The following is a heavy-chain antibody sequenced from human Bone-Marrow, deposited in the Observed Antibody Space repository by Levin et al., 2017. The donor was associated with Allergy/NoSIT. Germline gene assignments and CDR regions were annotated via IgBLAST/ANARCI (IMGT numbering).Heavy chain of an antibody. CDR1: GGSFSGYY. CDR2: INHSGST. CDR3: ARLVVVAARLYYYYYMDV. J-gene: IGHJ6*03. D-gene: IGHD2-15*01. Sequence: SQTLSLTCAVYGGSFSGYYWSWIRQPPGKGLEWIGEINHSGSTNYNPSLKSRVTISVDTSKNQFSLKLSSVTAADTAVYYCARLVVVAARLYYYYYMDVWGKGTTVTVSS. V-gene: IGHV4-34*01.